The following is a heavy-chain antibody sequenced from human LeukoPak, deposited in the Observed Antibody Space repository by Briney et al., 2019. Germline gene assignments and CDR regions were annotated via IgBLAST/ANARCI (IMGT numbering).Heavy chain of an antibody. V-gene: IGHV5-51*01. Sequence: GESLEISWKGSGSIFASFWIGWVRQMPGKGLEWMGVIYPADSDTRYSPSFQGQVTISADKSTSTAYLQWSTLKASDTAIYYCARQSAAAQYTNWFDPWGQGTLVTVSS. CDR3: ARQSAAAQYTNWFDP. D-gene: IGHD2-2*01. CDR1: GSIFASFW. CDR2: IYPADSDT. J-gene: IGHJ5*02.